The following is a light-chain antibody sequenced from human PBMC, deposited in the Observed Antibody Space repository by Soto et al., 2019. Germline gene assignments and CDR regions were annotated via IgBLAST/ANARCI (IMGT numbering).Light chain of an antibody. Sequence: QSVLTQPPSASGSPGQSVTISCTGTSSDVGDYSYVSWYQHHPGKAPKLIIYEVNKRPSGVPDRFSGSKSGTTASLTVSGLQADDGADYYCTSYAGTNNLVFGGGTKLTLL. V-gene: IGLV2-8*01. CDR3: TSYAGTNNLV. J-gene: IGLJ2*01. CDR2: EVN. CDR1: SSDVGDYSY.